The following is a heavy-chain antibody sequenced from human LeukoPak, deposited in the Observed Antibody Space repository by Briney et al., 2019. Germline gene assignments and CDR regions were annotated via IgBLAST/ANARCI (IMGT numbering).Heavy chain of an antibody. J-gene: IGHJ4*02. Sequence: PGGSLRLSCAASGFTFNSYTMHWVRQAPGKGLEWVAVISYDATNKYYADSVKGRFTISRDNSKDTLYLQMNSLRAEDTAVYYCAKDWGEYFDYVWGSFTSFDFWGQGTLVTVSS. D-gene: IGHD3-16*01. CDR3: AKDWGEYFDYVWGSFTSFDF. CDR1: GFTFNSYT. CDR2: ISYDATNK. V-gene: IGHV3-30*04.